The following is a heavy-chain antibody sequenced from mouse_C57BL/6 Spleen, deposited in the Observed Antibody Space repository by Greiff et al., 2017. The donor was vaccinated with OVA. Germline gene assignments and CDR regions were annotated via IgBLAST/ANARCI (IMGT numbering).Heavy chain of an antibody. CDR3: ARGDSKDYAMDY. J-gene: IGHJ4*01. CDR2: IYPGNGDT. Sequence: QVQLKESGAELVRPGASVKMSCKASGYTFTSYNMHWVKQTPRQGLEWIGAIYPGNGDTSYNQKFKGKATLTVDKSSSTAYMQLSSLTSEDSAVYFCARGDSKDYAMDYWGQGTSVTVSS. V-gene: IGHV1-12*01. CDR1: GYTFTSYN.